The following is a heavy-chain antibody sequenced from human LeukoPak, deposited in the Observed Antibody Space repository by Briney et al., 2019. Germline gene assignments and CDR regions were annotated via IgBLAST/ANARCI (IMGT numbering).Heavy chain of an antibody. CDR3: VRDRMDYDFWSGYKYYYMDV. V-gene: IGHV3-7*01. D-gene: IGHD3-3*01. CDR2: IKQDESEA. CDR1: EFSFSGFW. J-gene: IGHJ6*03. Sequence: GGSLRLSCTASEFSFSGFWLSWVRQAPGKGLEWVANIKQDESEASYVDSVRGRFTISRDNARKSLFLQMNSLRAEDTAVYYCVRDRMDYDFWSGYKYYYMDVWGKGTTVTVSS.